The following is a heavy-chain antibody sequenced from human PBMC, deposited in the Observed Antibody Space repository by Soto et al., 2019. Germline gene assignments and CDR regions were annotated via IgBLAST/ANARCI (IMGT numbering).Heavy chain of an antibody. V-gene: IGHV1-58*01. D-gene: IGHD6-13*01. Sequence: GASVKVSCKASGFTFTSSAVQWVRQARGQRLEWIGWIVVGSGNTNYAQKFQERVTITRDMSTSTAYMELSSLRSEDTAVYYCAAGSPSPIKYSSNWYFDYGMDVWGQGTTVTVSS. CDR1: GFTFTSSA. CDR3: AAGSPSPIKYSSNWYFDYGMDV. J-gene: IGHJ6*02. CDR2: IVVGSGNT.